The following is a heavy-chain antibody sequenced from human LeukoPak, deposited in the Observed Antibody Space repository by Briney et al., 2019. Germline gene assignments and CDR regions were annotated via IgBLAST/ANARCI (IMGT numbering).Heavy chain of an antibody. Sequence: PSETLSLTCTVSGGSISSYYWSWIRQPDGKGLEWIGRIYTSGSTNYNPSLKSRVTMSVDTSKNQFSLKLSSVTAADTAVYYCARPGYSYGKRGAFDIWGQGTMVTVSS. D-gene: IGHD5-18*01. V-gene: IGHV4-4*07. CDR3: ARPGYSYGKRGAFDI. J-gene: IGHJ3*02. CDR2: IYTSGST. CDR1: GGSISSYY.